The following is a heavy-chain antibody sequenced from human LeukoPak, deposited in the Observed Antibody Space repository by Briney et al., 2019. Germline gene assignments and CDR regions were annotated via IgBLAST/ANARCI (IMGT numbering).Heavy chain of an antibody. CDR1: GYTFTGYY. D-gene: IGHD1-26*01. V-gene: IGHV1-2*02. CDR3: ARDLAVGATHAFDV. CDR2: INPNSGGT. J-gene: IGHJ3*01. Sequence: EASVKVSCKASGYTFTGYYMHWVRQAPGQGLEWMGWINPNSGGTNYAQKFQGRVTMTRDTSISTAYMELSRLRSDDTAVYYCARDLAVGATHAFDVWGQGTMVTVSS.